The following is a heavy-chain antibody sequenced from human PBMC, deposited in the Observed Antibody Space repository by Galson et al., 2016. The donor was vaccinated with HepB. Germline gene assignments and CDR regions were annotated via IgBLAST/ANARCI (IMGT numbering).Heavy chain of an antibody. CDR3: ARSTGFFYYVDY. CDR1: GYTFTGYY. D-gene: IGHD6-19*01. CDR2: INPNSGGT. Sequence: SVKVSCKASGYTFTGYYMHWVRQAPGQGLEWMGWINPNSGGTNYAQKFQGWVTMTRDTSISTTYMELSRLRSDDTAVYYCARSTGFFYYVDYWGQGTLVTVSP. J-gene: IGHJ4*02. V-gene: IGHV1-2*04.